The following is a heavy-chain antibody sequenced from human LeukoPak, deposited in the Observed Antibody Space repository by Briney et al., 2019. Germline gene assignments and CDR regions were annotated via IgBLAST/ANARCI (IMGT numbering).Heavy chain of an antibody. Sequence: GGSLRLSCAASGFTFSSYGMHWVRQAPGKGLEWVAFIRYDGSNTYYADSVKGRFTISRDNSKNTLYLHMNRLRAEDTAVYYCAKDPNRYDSSIYYCAYWGQGTLVTVSS. D-gene: IGHD3-22*01. CDR1: GFTFSSYG. CDR3: AKDPNRYDSSIYYCAY. V-gene: IGHV3-30*02. CDR2: IRYDGSNT. J-gene: IGHJ4*02.